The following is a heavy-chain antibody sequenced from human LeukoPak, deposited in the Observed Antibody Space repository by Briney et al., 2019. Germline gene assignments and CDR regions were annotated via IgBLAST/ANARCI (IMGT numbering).Heavy chain of an antibody. CDR3: ARPSYYYYMDV. J-gene: IGHJ6*03. CDR2: IYYSGST. CDR1: GGSFSGYY. V-gene: IGHV4-34*01. Sequence: SETLSLTCAVYGGSFSGYYWSWIRQPPGKGLEWIGSIYYSGSTYYNPSLKSRVTISVDTSKNQFSLKLSSVTAADTAVYYCARPSYYYYMDVWGKGTTVTISS.